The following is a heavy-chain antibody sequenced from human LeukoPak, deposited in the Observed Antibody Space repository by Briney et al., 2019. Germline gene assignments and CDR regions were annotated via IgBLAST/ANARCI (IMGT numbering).Heavy chain of an antibody. Sequence: GGSLRLSCAASGFTFSSYAMSWVRQAPGKGLEWVSAISGSGGSTYYADSVKGRFTISRDNSKNTLYLQMNSLRAEDTAVYYCAKDRVVVVPAATYIDYWGQGTLVTVSS. V-gene: IGHV3-23*01. D-gene: IGHD2-2*01. CDR3: AKDRVVVVPAATYIDY. J-gene: IGHJ4*02. CDR2: ISGSGGST. CDR1: GFTFSSYA.